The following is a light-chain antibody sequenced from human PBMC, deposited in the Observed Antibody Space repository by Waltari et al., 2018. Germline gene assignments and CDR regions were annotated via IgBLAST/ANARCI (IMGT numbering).Light chain of an antibody. CDR3: EQYSDPPPWT. V-gene: IGKV3-15*01. J-gene: IGKJ1*01. Sequence: EKVLTQSPATLSVSPGETATLACRASQSVSDNVAWYQQKPGHPPRLLIYGATPRAPGVPGRFRGTGSGTQFTLTISRLQSEDFAVYFCEQYSDPPPWTFGQGTKVELK. CDR2: GAT. CDR1: QSVSDN.